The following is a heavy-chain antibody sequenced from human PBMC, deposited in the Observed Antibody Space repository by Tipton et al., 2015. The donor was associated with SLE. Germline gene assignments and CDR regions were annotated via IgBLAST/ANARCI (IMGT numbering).Heavy chain of an antibody. CDR2: INQSGST. Sequence: LRLSCAVYGGSFSVCYWSWIRQSPGKGLEWIGEINQSGSTNYNPSLKGRVTISVDTSKNQFSLKMKSVTAADTAVYYCARLNDDGARDAFDIWGQGTMVTVSS. CDR3: ARLNDDGARDAFDI. V-gene: IGHV4-34*01. J-gene: IGHJ3*02. CDR1: GGSFSVCY. D-gene: IGHD1-1*01.